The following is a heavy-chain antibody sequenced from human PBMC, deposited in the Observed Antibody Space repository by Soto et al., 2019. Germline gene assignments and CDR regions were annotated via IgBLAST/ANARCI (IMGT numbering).Heavy chain of an antibody. Sequence: GGSLILSCAASGFTFSSYAMSWVRQAPGKGLEWVSAISGSGGSTYYADSVKGRFTISRDNSKNTLYLQMNSLRAEDTAVYYCAKDLESGWYRSNLFDPWGQGTLVTVSS. CDR1: GFTFSSYA. V-gene: IGHV3-23*01. J-gene: IGHJ5*02. D-gene: IGHD6-19*01. CDR2: ISGSGGST. CDR3: AKDLESGWYRSNLFDP.